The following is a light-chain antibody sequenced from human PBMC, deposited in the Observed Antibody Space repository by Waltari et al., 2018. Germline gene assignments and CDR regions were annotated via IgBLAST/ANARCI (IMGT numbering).Light chain of an antibody. J-gene: IGKJ2*01. V-gene: IGKV3-20*01. CDR2: GAS. Sequence: EIVLTQSPGTLSLSPGESATLSCRASQRLSVAYLAWYQQRSGQAPRLLIFGASYRATGIPDRFSGSGSGTDFTLTISRLEPEDFALYYCQQYDTSPGSFGQGTKLEIK. CDR1: QRLSVAY. CDR3: QQYDTSPGS.